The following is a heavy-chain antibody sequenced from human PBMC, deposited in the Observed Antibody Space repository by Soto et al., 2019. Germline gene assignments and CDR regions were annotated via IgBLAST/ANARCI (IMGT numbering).Heavy chain of an antibody. Sequence: QVQLVQSGAEVKKPGASVKVSYEASGYTFTAYYIRWVRQAPGQGLEWMGWINPNSGGTNNAQKFQGRVTMTRDTSISTAYMELSSLRYDDTAVYYCARKTDGSGTHPRAFYFDLWGQGTLVTLSS. D-gene: IGHD3-10*01. CDR1: GYTFTAYY. CDR3: ARKTDGSGTHPRAFYFDL. J-gene: IGHJ4*02. CDR2: INPNSGGT. V-gene: IGHV1-2*02.